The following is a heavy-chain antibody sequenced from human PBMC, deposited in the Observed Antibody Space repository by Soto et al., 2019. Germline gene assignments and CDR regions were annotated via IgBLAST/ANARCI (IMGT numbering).Heavy chain of an antibody. D-gene: IGHD2-15*01. J-gene: IGHJ3*02. V-gene: IGHV1-58*01. CDR2: IVVGSGNT. CDR1: GFTFTSSA. Sequence: SVKVSCKASGFTFTSSAVQWVRQARGQRLEWIGWIVVGSGNTNYAQKFQERVTITRDMSTSTAYMELSSLRSEDTAVYYCAAESGYCSGGSCQGDAFDIWGQGTMVTV. CDR3: AAESGYCSGGSCQGDAFDI.